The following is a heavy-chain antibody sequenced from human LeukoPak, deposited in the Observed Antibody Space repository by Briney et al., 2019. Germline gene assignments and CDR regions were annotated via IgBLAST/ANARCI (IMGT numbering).Heavy chain of an antibody. D-gene: IGHD2-15*01. CDR1: GFTFSSYW. V-gene: IGHV3-7*04. CDR2: IKQDGSEI. J-gene: IGHJ6*03. CDR3: ARVGVVVQYYFKQHCMDV. Sequence: QAGGSLRLSCAASGFTFSSYWLSWVRQAPGKGPEWVANIKQDGSEIYYVDYVKGRFTISRDNAKNSLSLQMNSLRAEDTAVYYCARVGVVVQYYFKQHCMDVWGKGTTVTVSS.